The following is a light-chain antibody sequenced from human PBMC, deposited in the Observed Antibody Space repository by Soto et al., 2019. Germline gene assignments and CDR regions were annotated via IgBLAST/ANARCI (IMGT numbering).Light chain of an antibody. Sequence: NFMLTQPHSVSESPGKTVTISGTRSSGSIASNYVQWYQQRPGSAPTTVLYEDNQRPSGVPDRFSGSIDSSSNSASLTTSGLKTEDEAYYYCQSYDSSNHVVFGGGTKVTVL. CDR3: QSYDSSNHVV. J-gene: IGLJ2*01. V-gene: IGLV6-57*04. CDR2: EDN. CDR1: SGSIASNY.